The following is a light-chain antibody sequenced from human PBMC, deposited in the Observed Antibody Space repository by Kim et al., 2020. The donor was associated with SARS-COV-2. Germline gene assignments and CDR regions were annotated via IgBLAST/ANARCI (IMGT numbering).Light chain of an antibody. Sequence: LGQTVRITCQGDSLRSYCASWYQQKQGQAPVLVSYGKNNRPSGIPDRFSGSTSGNTASLTITGAQAEDEADYYCNSRDSSGNHLGVFGTGTKVTVL. CDR3: NSRDSSGNHLGV. V-gene: IGLV3-19*01. CDR1: SLRSYC. J-gene: IGLJ1*01. CDR2: GKN.